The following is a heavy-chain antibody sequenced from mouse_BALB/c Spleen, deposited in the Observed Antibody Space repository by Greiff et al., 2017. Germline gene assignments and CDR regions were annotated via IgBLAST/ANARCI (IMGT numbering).Heavy chain of an antibody. D-gene: IGHD1-1*01. CDR2: IYPGNGDS. Sequence: QVQLQQPGAELVKPGASVKMSCKASGYTFTSYNMHWVKQTPGQGLEWIGAIYPGNGDSSYNQKFKGKATLTADKSSSTAYMQLSSLTSEDSAVYYCAGDYYGSSSFAYWGQGTLVTVSA. CDR3: AGDYYGSSSFAY. J-gene: IGHJ3*01. V-gene: IGHV1-12*01. CDR1: GYTFTSYN.